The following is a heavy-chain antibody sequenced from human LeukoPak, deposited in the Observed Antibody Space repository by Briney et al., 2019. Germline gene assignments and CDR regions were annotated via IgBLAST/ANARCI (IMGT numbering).Heavy chain of an antibody. CDR3: ARHPYYYDSSGYYDY. V-gene: IGHV1-18*01. J-gene: IGHJ4*02. CDR1: GYTFTSYG. D-gene: IGHD3-22*01. CDR2: ISAYNGNT. Sequence: ASVKVSCKASGYTFTSYGISWVRQAPGQGLEWMGRISAYNGNTNYAQKLQGRVTMTTDTSTSTAYMELRSLRSDDTAVYYCARHPYYYDSSGYYDYWGQGTLVTVSS.